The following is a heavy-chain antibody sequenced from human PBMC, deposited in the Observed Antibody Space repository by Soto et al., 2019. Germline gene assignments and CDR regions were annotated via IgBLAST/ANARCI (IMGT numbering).Heavy chain of an antibody. CDR2: INAGNGNT. D-gene: IGHD6-13*01. Sequence: QVQVVQSGAEVKKLGASVKVSCKASGHTFTSYTMHWVRQAPGQRLEWMGWINAGNGNTKYSQKFQGRVTITRDTSASTAYMELRSLRSEDTAVYYCARDAVAAQYWGQGTLVTVSS. J-gene: IGHJ4*02. CDR1: GHTFTSYT. V-gene: IGHV1-3*01. CDR3: ARDAVAAQY.